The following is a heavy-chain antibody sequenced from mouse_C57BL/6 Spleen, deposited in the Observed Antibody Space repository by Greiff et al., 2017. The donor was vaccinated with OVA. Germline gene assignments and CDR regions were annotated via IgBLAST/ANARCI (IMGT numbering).Heavy chain of an antibody. Sequence: QVQLKESGAELVRPGASVKLSCKASGYTFTDYYINWVKQRPGQGLEWIARIYPGSGNTYYNEKFKGKATLTAEKSSSTAYMQLSSLTSEDSAVYFCARGGWFDYWGQGTTLTVSS. J-gene: IGHJ2*01. V-gene: IGHV1-76*01. D-gene: IGHD2-3*01. CDR1: GYTFTDYY. CDR3: ARGGWFDY. CDR2: IYPGSGNT.